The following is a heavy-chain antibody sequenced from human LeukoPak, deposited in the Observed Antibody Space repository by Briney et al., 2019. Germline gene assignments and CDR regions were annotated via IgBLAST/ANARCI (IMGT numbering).Heavy chain of an antibody. D-gene: IGHD6-19*01. V-gene: IGHV3-21*01. CDR2: ISGGSSFT. Sequence: PGGSLRLSCAASGFTFSSFSMNWVRQAPGKGLEWVSYISGGSSFTYYVDSVKGRFTISRDNAKNSLYLQMNSLRAEDTAVYYCARDLGYSSGPNYWGQGTRVTVSS. CDR1: GFTFSSFS. J-gene: IGHJ4*02. CDR3: ARDLGYSSGPNY.